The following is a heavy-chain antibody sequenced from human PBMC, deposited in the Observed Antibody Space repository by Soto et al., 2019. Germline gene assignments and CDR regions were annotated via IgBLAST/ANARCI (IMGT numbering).Heavy chain of an antibody. CDR1: GGSFSGYY. J-gene: IGHJ4*02. Sequence: SETLSLTCAVYGGSFSGYYWSWIRQPPGKGLEWIGEINHSGSTNYNPSLKSRVTISVDTSKNQFSLKLSSVTAADTAVYYCARGWGPRTISKLDYWGQGTLVTVSS. CDR2: INHSGST. CDR3: ARGWGPRTISKLDY. D-gene: IGHD7-27*01. V-gene: IGHV4-34*01.